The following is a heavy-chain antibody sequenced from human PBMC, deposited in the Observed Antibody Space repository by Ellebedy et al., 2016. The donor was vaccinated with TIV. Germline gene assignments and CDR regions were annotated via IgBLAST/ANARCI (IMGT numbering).Heavy chain of an antibody. D-gene: IGHD4-17*01. CDR3: ARDGSFGDYLSPRHAFNM. V-gene: IGHV3-7*01. Sequence: GESLKISCAASGFSFRSYWMSWVRQAPGKGLEWVGNINQDGSEKYYVDSGKGRFSISRDNAKNSVYLQMNSLRAEDTALYFCARDGSFGDYLSPRHAFNMWGQGTMVTVSS. J-gene: IGHJ3*02. CDR1: GFSFRSYW. CDR2: INQDGSEK.